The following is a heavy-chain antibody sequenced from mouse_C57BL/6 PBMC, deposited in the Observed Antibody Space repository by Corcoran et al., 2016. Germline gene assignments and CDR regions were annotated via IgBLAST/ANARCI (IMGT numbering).Heavy chain of an antibody. CDR2: INHSNGGT. CDR1: GYTFTSYW. J-gene: IGHJ2*01. Sequence: QVQLQQPGTELVKPGASVKLSCKASGYTFTSYWMHWVKQRPGQGLEWIGNINHSNGGTKDNEMFTSKATLTVDKSSSTAYMQLSSLTSEDAAVYSCARESYVDYWGQGTALTVSS. CDR3: ARESYVDY. V-gene: IGHV1-53*01.